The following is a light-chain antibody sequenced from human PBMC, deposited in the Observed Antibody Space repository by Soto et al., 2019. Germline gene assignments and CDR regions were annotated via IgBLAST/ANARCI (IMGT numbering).Light chain of an antibody. Sequence: QCVRGQPASVSGSPGHTLPVSCREANVHVGGHNAVSWYQHHPGKAPKLIIYEVTHRPSGVSDRVSASKSGNTASLTISGLQAEDEADYYCNSFRVSHLYVFGTGTKVTVL. CDR2: EVT. J-gene: IGLJ1*01. CDR3: NSFRVSHLYV. CDR1: NVHVGGHNA. V-gene: IGLV2-14*01.